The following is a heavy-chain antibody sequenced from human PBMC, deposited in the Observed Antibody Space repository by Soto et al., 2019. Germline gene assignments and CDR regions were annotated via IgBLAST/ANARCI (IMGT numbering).Heavy chain of an antibody. CDR2: IYWDDDK. J-gene: IGHJ4*02. V-gene: IGHV2-5*02. Sequence: QITLKESGPTLVKPTQTLTLTCTFSGFSLSTSGVGVGWIRQPPGKALEWLALIYWDDDKRYSPSLKSRLTIPKDTSKNQVVLTMTNMDPVDTAPYYCAHIRFLEWLHTFDYWGQGTLVTVS. CDR3: AHIRFLEWLHTFDY. CDR1: GFSLSTSGVG. D-gene: IGHD3-3*01.